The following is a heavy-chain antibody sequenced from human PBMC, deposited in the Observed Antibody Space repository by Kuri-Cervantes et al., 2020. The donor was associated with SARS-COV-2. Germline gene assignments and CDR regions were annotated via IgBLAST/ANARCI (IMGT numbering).Heavy chain of an antibody. J-gene: IGHJ4*02. V-gene: IGHV1-18*01. Sequence: ASVKVSCKASGYTFASYGLSWVRQAPGQGLEWMGWISAYNGNTNYAQQVQDRVTLTTDTSTSTAYMELRSLRSDDTAVYYCAREAERRELDYWGQGTLVTVSS. CDR3: AREAERRELDY. CDR2: ISAYNGNT. CDR1: GYTFASYG. D-gene: IGHD1-1*01.